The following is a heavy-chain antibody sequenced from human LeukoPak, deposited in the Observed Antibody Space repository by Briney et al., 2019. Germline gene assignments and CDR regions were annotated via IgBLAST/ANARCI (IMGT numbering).Heavy chain of an antibody. Sequence: GGSLRLSCAASGFTFSIYSMNWVRQAPGKGLEWVSYISTSSSTIYYADSVKGRFTISRDNAKNSLYLQTNSLRAEDTAVYYCARTDRQYSGGTEDYWGQGTLVTVSS. CDR2: ISTSSSTI. CDR1: GFTFSIYS. J-gene: IGHJ4*02. CDR3: ARTDRQYSGGTEDY. D-gene: IGHD5-12*01. V-gene: IGHV3-48*04.